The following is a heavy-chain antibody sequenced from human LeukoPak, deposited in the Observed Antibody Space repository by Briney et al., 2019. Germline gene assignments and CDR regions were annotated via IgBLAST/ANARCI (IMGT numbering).Heavy chain of an antibody. Sequence: GGSLRLSCAASGFTFSSYAMSWVRQAPGKGLEWVSSINDSGGSTYYADSVKGRFTTSRDNSKNTLYLQMNSLRAEDTAVYYCAKYMGAEWLLLFSYWGQGTLVTVSS. CDR2: INDSGGST. CDR3: AKYMGAEWLLLFSY. D-gene: IGHD3-22*01. J-gene: IGHJ4*02. CDR1: GFTFSSYA. V-gene: IGHV3-23*01.